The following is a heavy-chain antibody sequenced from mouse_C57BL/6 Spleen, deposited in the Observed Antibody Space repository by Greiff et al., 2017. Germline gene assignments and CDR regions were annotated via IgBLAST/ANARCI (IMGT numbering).Heavy chain of an antibody. D-gene: IGHD1-1*01. CDR1: GYSITSGYY. Sequence: EVKLMESGPGLVKPSQSLSLTCSVTGYSITSGYYWNWIRQFPGNKLEWMGYISYDGSNNYNPSLKNRISITRDTSKNQFFLKLNSVTTEDTATYYCARGDYGSSYGGYYAMDYWGQGTSVTVSS. J-gene: IGHJ4*01. V-gene: IGHV3-6*01. CDR3: ARGDYGSSYGGYYAMDY. CDR2: ISYDGSN.